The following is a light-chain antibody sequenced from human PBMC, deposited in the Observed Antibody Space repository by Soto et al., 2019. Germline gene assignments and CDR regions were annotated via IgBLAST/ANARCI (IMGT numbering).Light chain of an antibody. J-gene: IGKJ1*01. CDR2: KAS. V-gene: IGKV1-5*03. CDR1: QTINSW. Sequence: HCPSTLKTYVGDRVTITCRASQTINSWLAWYQQKPGKAPKLLIYKASTLKSGVPSRFSGSGSGTEFTLTISSLHPDDFATYYCEQYDTYCRFGHGTKV. CDR3: EQYDTYCR.